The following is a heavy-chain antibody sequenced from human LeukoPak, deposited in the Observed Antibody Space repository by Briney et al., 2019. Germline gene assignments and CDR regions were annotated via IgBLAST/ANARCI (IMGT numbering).Heavy chain of an antibody. Sequence: PLGTLSLTCAVSGESFSIYAWTWLWQPPGKGLECIGAICYSGSANYNPSLKSGGTVSVDKSKNQCSRKLSSVTAAATAVYYCASLPRGTQPSDYVPHWGQGALVTASS. J-gene: IGHJ1*01. V-gene: IGHV4-59*08. CDR1: GESFSIYA. D-gene: IGHD1-1*01. CDR2: ICYSGSA. CDR3: ASLPRGTQPSDYVPH.